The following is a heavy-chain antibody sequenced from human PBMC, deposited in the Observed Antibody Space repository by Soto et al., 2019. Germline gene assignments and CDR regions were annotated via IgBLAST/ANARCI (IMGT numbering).Heavy chain of an antibody. J-gene: IGHJ4*02. V-gene: IGHV2-5*02. CDR3: AHRPRGYSYYFAY. CDR2: LYWDDDK. Sequence: QITLKEAGPTLVKPTQPLTLTCTFSGFSLSTRGVGVGWIRQPPGKALEWLALLYWDDDKGYSPSLKSRLTITKDTSKNPVVLTVTNMDPVDTATYYCAHRPRGYSYYFAYWGQGTLVTVSS. CDR1: GFSLSTRGVG. D-gene: IGHD5-18*01.